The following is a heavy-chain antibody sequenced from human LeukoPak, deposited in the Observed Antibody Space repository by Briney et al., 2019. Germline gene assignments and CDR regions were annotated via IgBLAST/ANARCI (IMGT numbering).Heavy chain of an antibody. CDR2: IYHSGST. D-gene: IGHD3-3*01. Sequence: SETLSLTCTVSGYSISRGYYWGWIRQPPGKGLGWIWSIYHSGSTYYNPSLKSRVTISVDTSKNQFSLKLSPVTAGETAVYYCARDWSRSDWFDPWGQGTLVTVSS. V-gene: IGHV4-38-2*02. CDR1: GYSISRGYY. J-gene: IGHJ5*02. CDR3: ARDWSRSDWFDP.